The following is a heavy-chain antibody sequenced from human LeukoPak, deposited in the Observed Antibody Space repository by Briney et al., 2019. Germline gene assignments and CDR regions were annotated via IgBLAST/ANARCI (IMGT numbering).Heavy chain of an antibody. J-gene: IGHJ4*02. CDR2: INSDGSST. CDR3: ADSNFDY. Sequence: GGSLRLSCAASGFTLSIYWMRWVRQAPGKGLEWVSRINSDGSSTTYADSVKGRFTISRDNAKNTLYLQMNRLRAEDTAVYYCADSNFDYWGQGTLVTVSS. D-gene: IGHD5-18*01. V-gene: IGHV3-74*01. CDR1: GFTLSIYW.